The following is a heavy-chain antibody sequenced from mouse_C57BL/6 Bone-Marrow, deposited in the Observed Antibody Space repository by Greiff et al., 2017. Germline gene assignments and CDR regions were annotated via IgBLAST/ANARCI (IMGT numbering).Heavy chain of an antibody. V-gene: IGHV1-22*01. CDR3: ARGDYGSSYGYYAMDY. CDR1: GYTFTDYN. CDR2: INPNNGGT. J-gene: IGHJ4*01. D-gene: IGHD1-1*01. Sequence: VQLQQSGPELVKPGASVKMSCKASGYTFTDYNMHWVKQSHGKSLEWIGYINPNNGGTSYNQKFKGTATLTVNKSSSTAYMELRSLTSEDSAVYYCARGDYGSSYGYYAMDYWGQGTSVTVAS.